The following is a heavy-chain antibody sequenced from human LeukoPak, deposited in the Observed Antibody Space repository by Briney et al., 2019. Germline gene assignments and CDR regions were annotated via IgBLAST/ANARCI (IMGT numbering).Heavy chain of an antibody. D-gene: IGHD6-25*01. CDR1: GFTFDDYA. CDR2: ISWDGGST. V-gene: IGHV3-43D*03. CDR3: AKDSLATRGYPKYYYYYLDV. Sequence: GGSLRLSCAASGFTFDDYAMHWFRQAPGKGLEWVSLISWDGGSTYYADSVKGRFTISRDNSKNSLYLQMNSLRAEDTALYYCAKDSLATRGYPKYYYYYLDVWGKGTTATVSS. J-gene: IGHJ6*03.